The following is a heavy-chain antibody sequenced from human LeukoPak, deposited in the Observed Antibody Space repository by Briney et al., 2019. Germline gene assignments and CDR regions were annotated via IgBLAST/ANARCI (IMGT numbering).Heavy chain of an antibody. D-gene: IGHD5/OR15-5a*01. CDR3: TTSTSPGIDH. CDR2: IKSKIHGGTS. V-gene: IGHV3-15*01. J-gene: IGHJ4*02. Sequence: PGGSLRLSCAASGFTFCNAWMSWVRQAPGKGLEWVARIKSKIHGGTSDYAAPVKGRFTISRDDSENMVYLQMNSLKTDDTAVYYCTTSTSPGIDHWGQGTLVTVSS. CDR1: GFTFCNAW.